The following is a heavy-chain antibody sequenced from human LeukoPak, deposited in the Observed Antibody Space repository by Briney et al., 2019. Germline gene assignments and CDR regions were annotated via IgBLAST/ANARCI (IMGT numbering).Heavy chain of an antibody. V-gene: IGHV3-9*01. CDR2: ISWNSGSI. D-gene: IGHD6-13*01. CDR3: AKDIEQQLAPRAFDI. Sequence: PGRSLRLSCAASGFTFDDYAMHWVRQAPGKGLEWVSGISWNSGSIGYADSVKGRFTISRDNAKNSLYLQMSSLRAEDTALYYCAKDIEQQLAPRAFDIWGQGTMVTVSS. CDR1: GFTFDDYA. J-gene: IGHJ3*02.